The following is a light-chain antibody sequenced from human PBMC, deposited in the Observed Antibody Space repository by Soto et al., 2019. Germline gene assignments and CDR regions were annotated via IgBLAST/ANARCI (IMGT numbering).Light chain of an antibody. Sequence: VLTQSPASVSLSPGXRVTFSCRASQSITTYLAWHQQKPGQSPRLVIYDASSRAPGIPARFSGGGSGRDFTLTISRLEPEDFVVYHCQQYGDLPPTFGQGTKVDIK. J-gene: IGKJ1*01. V-gene: IGKV3-11*02. CDR1: QSITTY. CDR3: QQYGDLPPT. CDR2: DAS.